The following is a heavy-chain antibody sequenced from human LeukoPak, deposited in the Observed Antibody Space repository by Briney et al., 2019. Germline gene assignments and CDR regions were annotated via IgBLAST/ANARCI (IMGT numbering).Heavy chain of an antibody. D-gene: IGHD5-18*01. V-gene: IGHV3-49*04. J-gene: IGHJ6*02. CDR3: SRGPIQLWFHSGMDV. CDR1: GFTFGDHA. CDR2: IRSKAYGGTT. Sequence: QPGRSLRLSCTASGFTFGDHAMSWVRQAPGKGLEWVGFIRSKAYGGTTEYAASVKGRFTISREDSKSIAYLQMNSLKTEDTAVYFCSRGPIQLWFHSGMDVWGQGTTVIVSS.